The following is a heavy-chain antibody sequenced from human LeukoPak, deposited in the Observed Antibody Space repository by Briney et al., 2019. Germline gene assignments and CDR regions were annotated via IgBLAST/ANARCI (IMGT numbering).Heavy chain of an antibody. J-gene: IGHJ4*02. CDR2: IYYSGST. CDR3: AVNMVRGVIKGYFDY. D-gene: IGHD3-10*01. CDR1: GGSISSSSYY. V-gene: IGHV4-39*07. Sequence: PSETLSLTCTVSGGSISSSSYYWGWIRQPPGKGLEWIGSIYYSGSTYYNPSLKSRVTISVDTSKNQFSLKLSSVTAADTAVYYCAVNMVRGVIKGYFDYWGQGTLVTVSS.